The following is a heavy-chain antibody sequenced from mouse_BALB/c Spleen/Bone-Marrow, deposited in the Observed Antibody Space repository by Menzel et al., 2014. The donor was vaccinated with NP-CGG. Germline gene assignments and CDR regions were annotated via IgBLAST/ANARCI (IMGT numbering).Heavy chain of an antibody. CDR3: TFLVKEDFAY. J-gene: IGHJ3*01. Sequence: VQLQQSGTVLARPGASVKMSCKASGYSFTSYWMHWVKQRPGQGLEWIGAVYPGDSDTTYNQKFKGKAKLTAVTSASTAYMELSGLTNEDSAVYYCTFLVKEDFAYWGQGTLVTVSA. V-gene: IGHV1-5*01. CDR2: VYPGDSDT. CDR1: GYSFTSYW. D-gene: IGHD2-10*02.